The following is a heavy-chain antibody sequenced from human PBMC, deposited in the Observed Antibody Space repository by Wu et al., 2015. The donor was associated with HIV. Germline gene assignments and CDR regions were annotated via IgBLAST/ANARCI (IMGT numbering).Heavy chain of an antibody. CDR1: YILTSHP. Sequence: LAQSGPETKRPGASVNVSCKASYILTSHPIGWVRQAPGQRLEWMGWMNPYNGYIKPAQKFQDRITMSADNSAHTAYMELRSLTSDDTAIYFCARVQFDPDYYTYFDLWAEGTLVTCLL. CDR2: MNPYNGYI. CDR3: ARVQFDPDYYTYFDL. D-gene: IGHD4/OR15-4a*01. J-gene: IGHJ2*01. V-gene: IGHV1-18*01.